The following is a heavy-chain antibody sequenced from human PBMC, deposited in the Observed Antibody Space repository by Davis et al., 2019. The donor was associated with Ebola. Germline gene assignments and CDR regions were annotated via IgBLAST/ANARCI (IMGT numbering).Heavy chain of an antibody. Sequence: ASVKVSCKASGYTFTGYYMHWVRQAPGQGLEWMGWINPNSGGTNYAQKFQGRVTMTRDTSISTAYMELSRLRSDDTAVYYCARATSIAARPPHYYYYYMDVWGKGTTVTVSS. V-gene: IGHV1-2*02. D-gene: IGHD6-6*01. CDR1: GYTFTGYY. CDR2: INPNSGGT. CDR3: ARATSIAARPPHYYYYYMDV. J-gene: IGHJ6*03.